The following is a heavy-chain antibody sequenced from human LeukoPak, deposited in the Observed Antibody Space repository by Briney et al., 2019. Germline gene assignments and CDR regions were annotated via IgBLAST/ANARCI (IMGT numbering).Heavy chain of an antibody. Sequence: SETLSLTCAVYGGSFSGYYWSWIRQPPGKGLEWIGEINHSGSTNYNPSLKSRVTISVDTSKNQFSLKLSSVTAADTAVYYCARPRIAAAGTSPFDFWGQGTLVTVSS. CDR1: GGSFSGYY. CDR3: ARPRIAAAGTSPFDF. V-gene: IGHV4-34*01. D-gene: IGHD6-13*01. J-gene: IGHJ4*02. CDR2: INHSGST.